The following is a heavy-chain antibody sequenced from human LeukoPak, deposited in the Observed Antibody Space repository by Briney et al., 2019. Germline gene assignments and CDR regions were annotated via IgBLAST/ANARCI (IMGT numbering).Heavy chain of an antibody. V-gene: IGHV1-69*02. Sequence: SVKVSCKASGGTFSSYTISGVRQAPGQGLEWMGRIIPILGIANYAQKFQGRVTITADKSTSTAYMELSSLRSEDTAVYYCARGTAAAGTDYWGQGTLVTVSS. D-gene: IGHD6-13*01. CDR1: GGTFSSYT. CDR2: IIPILGIA. J-gene: IGHJ4*02. CDR3: ARGTAAAGTDY.